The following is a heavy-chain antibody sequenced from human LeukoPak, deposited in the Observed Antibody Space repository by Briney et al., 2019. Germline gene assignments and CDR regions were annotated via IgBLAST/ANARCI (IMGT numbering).Heavy chain of an antibody. Sequence: SSVKVSCKASGGTFSSYAIMWVRQAPGQGLEWMGRIIPILGIANYAQKFQGRGTITADKSTSTAYMELSSLRSEDTAVYYCARDRVGPIYCSGGSCEDYWGQGTLVTVSS. CDR1: GGTFSSYA. CDR3: ARDRVGPIYCSGGSCEDY. J-gene: IGHJ4*02. V-gene: IGHV1-69*04. CDR2: IIPILGIA. D-gene: IGHD2-15*01.